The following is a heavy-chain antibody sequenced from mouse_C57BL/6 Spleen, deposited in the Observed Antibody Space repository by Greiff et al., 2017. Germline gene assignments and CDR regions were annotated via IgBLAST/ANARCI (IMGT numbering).Heavy chain of an antibody. CDR3: ARWGDDYVVAWFAY. CDR2: IYPGDGDT. V-gene: IGHV1-82*01. D-gene: IGHD2-4*01. CDR1: GYAFSSSW. Sequence: QVQLQQSGPELVKPGASVKISCKASGYAFSSSWMNWVKQRPGKGLEWIGRIYPGDGDTNYNGKFKGKATLTADKSSSTAYMQLSSLTSEDSAVYFCARWGDDYVVAWFAYWGQGTLVTVSA. J-gene: IGHJ3*01.